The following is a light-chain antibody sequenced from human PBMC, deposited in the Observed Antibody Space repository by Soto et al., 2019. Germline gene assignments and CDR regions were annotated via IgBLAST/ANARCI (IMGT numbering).Light chain of an antibody. J-gene: IGKJ4*01. CDR1: QSVSSIY. CDR3: EDYGLSPLS. V-gene: IGKV3-20*01. CDR2: GAS. Sequence: EIVLTQSPGTLSLSPAERATLSCRASQSVSSIYVAWYQQKPGQAPRALLDGASSRATGMPNRFSGSLSGTNFTLSISRPEPGDYAVYYCEDYGLSPLSFVGGTKVKVE.